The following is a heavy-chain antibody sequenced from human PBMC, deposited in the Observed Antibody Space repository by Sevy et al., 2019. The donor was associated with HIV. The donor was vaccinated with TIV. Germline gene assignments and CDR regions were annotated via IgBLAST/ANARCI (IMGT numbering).Heavy chain of an antibody. CDR1: GFTFTSSA. Sequence: ASVKVSCKASGFTFTSSAVQWVRQARGQPLEWIGWIVVGSGNTNYAQKFQERVTITRDMSTSTAYMELSSLRSEDTAVYYCAALYCSGGSCYSNAFDIWGQGTMVTVSS. D-gene: IGHD2-15*01. J-gene: IGHJ3*02. CDR3: AALYCSGGSCYSNAFDI. V-gene: IGHV1-58*01. CDR2: IVVGSGNT.